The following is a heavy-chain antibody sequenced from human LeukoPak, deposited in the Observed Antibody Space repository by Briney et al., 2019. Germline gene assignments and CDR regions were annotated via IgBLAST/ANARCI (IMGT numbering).Heavy chain of an antibody. CDR3: ARKFSYDSSGYTY. D-gene: IGHD3-22*01. Sequence: GASVKVSCKASGYTFTGYYMHWVRQAPGQGLEWMGWINPNSGGTNYAQKFQGRVTMTRDTSISTAYMELSRLRSDDTAVYYCARKFSYDSSGYTYWGQGTLVTVPS. V-gene: IGHV1-2*02. J-gene: IGHJ4*02. CDR1: GYTFTGYY. CDR2: INPNSGGT.